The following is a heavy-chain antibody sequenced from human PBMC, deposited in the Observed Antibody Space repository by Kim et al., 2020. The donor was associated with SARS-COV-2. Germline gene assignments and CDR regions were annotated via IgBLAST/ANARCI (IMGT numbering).Heavy chain of an antibody. CDR2: IWYDGSNK. Sequence: GGSLRLSCAASGFTFSTYGMHWVRQAPGKGLEWVAVIWYDGSNKYYADSVKGRFTISRDNSKSTLYLQMNSLGAEDTAVYYCARGRGNCYYFMDVWGKGTTVTVSS. V-gene: IGHV3-33*01. CDR1: GFTFSTYG. CDR3: ARGRGNCYYFMDV. J-gene: IGHJ6*03.